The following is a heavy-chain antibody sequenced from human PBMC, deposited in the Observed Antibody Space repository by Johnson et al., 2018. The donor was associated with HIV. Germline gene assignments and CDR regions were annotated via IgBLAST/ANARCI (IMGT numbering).Heavy chain of an antibody. Sequence: QVQLVESGGGVVQPGRSLRLSCAASGFTFSSYDMHWVRQAPGKGLEWVALISYDGSNKYHADSVKGRFTISRDNSKNTLYLQMTSLRPEDTAAYYCATIAAHGAAFDIWGQGTVVTVSS. D-gene: IGHD6-25*01. CDR2: ISYDGSNK. CDR3: ATIAAHGAAFDI. CDR1: GFTFSSYD. V-gene: IGHV3-30*03. J-gene: IGHJ3*02.